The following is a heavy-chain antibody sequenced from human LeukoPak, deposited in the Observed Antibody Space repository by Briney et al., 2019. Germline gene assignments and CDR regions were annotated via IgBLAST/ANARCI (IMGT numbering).Heavy chain of an antibody. D-gene: IGHD4-17*01. V-gene: IGHV3-11*01. Sequence: PGGSLRLSCAASGFTFSDYYMSWIRQAPGKGLEWVSYISSSGSTMYYADSVKGRFTISRDNAKNSLYLQMNSLRAEDTAVYYCARDMVHDYGVHDDYWGQGTLVTVSS. CDR2: ISSSGSTM. J-gene: IGHJ4*02. CDR3: ARDMVHDYGVHDDY. CDR1: GFTFSDYY.